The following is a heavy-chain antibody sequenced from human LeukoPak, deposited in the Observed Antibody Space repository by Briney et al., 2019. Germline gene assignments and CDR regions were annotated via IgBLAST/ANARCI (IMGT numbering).Heavy chain of an antibody. V-gene: IGHV5-10-1*01. CDR1: GYSFTSYW. Sequence: GESLKIPCKGSGYSFTSYWITWVRQMPGKGLEWMGRIDPSDSYSDYSPSFQGHVTISADKSISTAYLQWSSLKASDTAMYYCARRGDYGDYWGQGTLVTVSS. J-gene: IGHJ4*02. CDR2: IDPSDSYS. CDR3: ARRGDYGDY.